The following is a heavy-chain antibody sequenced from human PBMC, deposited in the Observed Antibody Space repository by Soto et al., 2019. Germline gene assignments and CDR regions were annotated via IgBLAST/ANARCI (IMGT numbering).Heavy chain of an antibody. CDR2: IYHSGST. CDR3: ARAKYDYVWGSYRPFYWYFDL. V-gene: IGHV4-30-2*01. D-gene: IGHD3-16*02. CDR1: GGSLSSGGYS. J-gene: IGHJ2*01. Sequence: LSLTCAVSGGSLSSGGYSWSWIRQPPGKGLEWIGYIYHSGSTYYNPSLKSRVTISVDRSKNQFSLKLSSVTAADTAVYYCARAKYDYVWGSYRPFYWYFDLWGRGTLVTVSS.